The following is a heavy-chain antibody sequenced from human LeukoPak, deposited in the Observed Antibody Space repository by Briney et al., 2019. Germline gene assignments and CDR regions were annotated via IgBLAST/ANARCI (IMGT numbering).Heavy chain of an antibody. Sequence: SGPTLVNPTQTLTLTCTFSGFSLSTSGMCVSWIRQPPGKALEWLARIDWDDDKYYSTSLKTRLTISKDTSKNQVVLTMTNMDPVDTATYYCARMVMSPQEATGMDVWGQGTTVTVSS. CDR3: ARMVMSPQEATGMDV. CDR1: GFSLSTSGMC. D-gene: IGHD3-16*01. CDR2: IDWDDDK. V-gene: IGHV2-70*11. J-gene: IGHJ6*02.